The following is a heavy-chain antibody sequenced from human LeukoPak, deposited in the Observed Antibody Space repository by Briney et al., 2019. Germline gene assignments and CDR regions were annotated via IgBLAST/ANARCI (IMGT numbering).Heavy chain of an antibody. D-gene: IGHD2-15*01. CDR3: ARVVVVAASHAFDI. V-gene: IGHV1-69*06. CDR1: GYTFTSYG. J-gene: IGHJ3*02. Sequence: SVKVSCKASGYTFTSYGISWVRQAPGQGLEWMGGIIPIFGTANYAQKFQGRVTITADKSTSTAYMELSSLRSEDTAVYYCARVVVVAASHAFDIWGQGTMVTVSS. CDR2: IIPIFGTA.